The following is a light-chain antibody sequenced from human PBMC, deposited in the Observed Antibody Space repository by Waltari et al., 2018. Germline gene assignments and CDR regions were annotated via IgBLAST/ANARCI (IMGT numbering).Light chain of an antibody. Sequence: QLVLTQSPSASASLGASVKLTCTLSRGHTNYAIAWHQHQPKQVPRFLMKLNSDGSPTKGDGIPVRFSGSRSGAERFLTISSLQSEDEGDYSCQTWDTDIHVVFGGGTKL. CDR2: LNSDGSP. J-gene: IGLJ2*01. CDR3: QTWDTDIHVV. CDR1: RGHTNYA. V-gene: IGLV4-69*01.